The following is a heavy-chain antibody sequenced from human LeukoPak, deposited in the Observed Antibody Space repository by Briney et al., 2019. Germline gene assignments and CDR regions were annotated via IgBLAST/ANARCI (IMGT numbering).Heavy chain of an antibody. CDR3: ARDNPGGDYYYGMDV. CDR2: IYYSGST. D-gene: IGHD1-1*01. J-gene: IGHJ6*02. CDR1: GGSISSGDYY. Sequence: SETLSLTCTVSGGSISSGDYYWSWIRQPPGKGLEWIGYIYYSGSTYYNPSLKSRVTISVDTSKNQFSLKLSSVTAADTAVYYCARDNPGGDYYYGMDVWGQGTTVTVSS. V-gene: IGHV4-30-4*01.